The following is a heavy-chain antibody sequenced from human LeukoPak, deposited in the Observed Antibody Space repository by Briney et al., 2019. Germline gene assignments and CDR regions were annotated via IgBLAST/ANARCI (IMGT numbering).Heavy chain of an antibody. Sequence: PGRSLRLSCAASGFTFSSYAMHWVRQAPGKGLEWVAVISYDGSNKYYADSVKGRFTISRDNSKNTLYLQMNSLRAEGTAVYYCARVAKRGYSYGPFDYWGQGTLVTVSS. D-gene: IGHD5-18*01. CDR1: GFTFSSYA. CDR2: ISYDGSNK. J-gene: IGHJ4*02. CDR3: ARVAKRGYSYGPFDY. V-gene: IGHV3-30*04.